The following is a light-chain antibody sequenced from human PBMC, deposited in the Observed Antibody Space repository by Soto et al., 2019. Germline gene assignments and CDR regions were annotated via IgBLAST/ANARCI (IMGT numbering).Light chain of an antibody. J-gene: IGLJ3*02. Sequence: ALTQPASVSGSPGQSITISCTGTISDVGSYDLVSWYQQHPGKAPKLMIYEGSKRPSGVSSRFSGSKSGNTASLTISGLQAEDEADYYCCSYAGSSTSWVFGGGTKVTVL. CDR2: EGS. V-gene: IGLV2-23*01. CDR3: CSYAGSSTSWV. CDR1: ISDVGSYDL.